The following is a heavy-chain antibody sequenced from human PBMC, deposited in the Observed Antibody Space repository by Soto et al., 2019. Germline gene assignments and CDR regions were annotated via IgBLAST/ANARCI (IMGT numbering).Heavy chain of an antibody. V-gene: IGHV3-33*01. CDR2: IWYDGSSK. CDR1: GFTFSSYG. CDR3: ARFEGVVGAYDY. J-gene: IGHJ4*02. Sequence: QVQLVESGGGVVQPGRSLRLYCVSSGFTFSSYGMHWVRQAPGKGLAWVALIWYDGSSKSYADSVKGRFTISRDDSKNTLYLQMSSLGAEDTAVYYCARFEGVVGAYDYWGQGTLVTVSS. D-gene: IGHD2-15*01.